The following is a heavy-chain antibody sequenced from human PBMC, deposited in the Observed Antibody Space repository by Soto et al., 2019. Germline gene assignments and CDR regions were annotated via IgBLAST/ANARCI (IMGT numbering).Heavy chain of an antibody. V-gene: IGHV3-21*06. CDR3: ARGSEDLTSNFDY. Sequence: PGGSLRLSCAASGFTFTRYSMNWVRQAPGKGLEWVSSISSTTNYIYYGDSMKGRFTISRDNAKNSLYLEMNSLRAEDMAVYYCARGSEDLTSNFDYWGQGTLVTVSS. CDR1: GFTFTRYS. J-gene: IGHJ4*02. CDR2: ISSTTNYI.